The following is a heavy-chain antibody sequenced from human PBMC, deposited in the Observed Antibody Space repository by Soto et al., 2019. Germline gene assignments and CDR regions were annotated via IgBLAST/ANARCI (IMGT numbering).Heavy chain of an antibody. Sequence: GGSLRLSCAASGFTFSSYSMNWVRQDTGKGLEWVSSISSSSSYIYYADSVKGRFTISRDNAKNSLYLQMNSLRAEDTAVYYCARIPPYCSSTSCHDPWGQGTLVTVSS. CDR1: GFTFSSYS. J-gene: IGHJ5*02. CDR3: ARIPPYCSSTSCHDP. V-gene: IGHV3-21*01. CDR2: ISSSSSYI. D-gene: IGHD2-2*01.